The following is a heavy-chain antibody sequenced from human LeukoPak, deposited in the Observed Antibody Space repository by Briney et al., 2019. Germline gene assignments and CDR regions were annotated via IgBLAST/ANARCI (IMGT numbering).Heavy chain of an antibody. J-gene: IGHJ4*02. CDR3: AKGSGDIDSSGYSMGAPIDY. V-gene: IGHV3-23*01. CDR1: GFTFSSYA. Sequence: GGSLRLSCAASGFTFSSYAMSWVRQAPGKGLEWVSAISGSGGSTYYADSVKGRFTISRDNSKNTLYLQMNSLRAEDTAVYYCAKGSGDIDSSGYSMGAPIDYWGQGTPVTVSS. D-gene: IGHD3-22*01. CDR2: ISGSGGST.